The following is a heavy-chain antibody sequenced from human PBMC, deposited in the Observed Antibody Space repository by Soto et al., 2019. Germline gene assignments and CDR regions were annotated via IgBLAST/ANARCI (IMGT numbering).Heavy chain of an antibody. V-gene: IGHV1-69*06. J-gene: IGHJ6*02. CDR1: GGTFSSYA. Sequence: SVKVSCKASGGTFSSYAISWVRQAPGQGLEWMGGIIPIFGTANYAQKFQGRVTITADKSTSTAYMELSSLRSEDTAVYYCARATKTTVYYYYGMDVWGQGTTVTVSS. D-gene: IGHD4-4*01. CDR2: IIPIFGTA. CDR3: ARATKTTVYYYYGMDV.